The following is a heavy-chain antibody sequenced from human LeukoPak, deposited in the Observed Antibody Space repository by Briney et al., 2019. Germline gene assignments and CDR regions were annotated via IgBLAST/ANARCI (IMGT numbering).Heavy chain of an antibody. CDR1: GFSFSDYA. CDR2: INDGGDYK. CDR3: AKDQWVIAVAGTDFDY. J-gene: IGHJ4*02. D-gene: IGHD6-19*01. Sequence: PGGSLRLSCAASGFSFSDYAMSWVRQAPRKGLEWVSGINDGGDYKYYADSVKGRFTISRDNSKNTLYLQMNSLRAEDTAVYYCAKDQWVIAVAGTDFDYWGQGTLVTVSS. V-gene: IGHV3-23*01.